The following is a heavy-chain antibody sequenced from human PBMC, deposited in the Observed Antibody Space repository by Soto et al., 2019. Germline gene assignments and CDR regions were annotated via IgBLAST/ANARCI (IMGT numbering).Heavy chain of an antibody. Sequence: EVQLLESGGGLVQPGESLRLSCAASGFTFSSYAMSWVRQAPGKGLEWVSVISGSDDSTYYADSVKGSFTISRDNSKNTRYLKMNSLRDEDTAVNYCANRSSSSTLDYWGQGCLVIVSS. CDR3: ANRSSSSTLDY. V-gene: IGHV3-23*01. D-gene: IGHD6-6*01. CDR2: ISGSDDST. CDR1: GFTFSSYA. J-gene: IGHJ4*02.